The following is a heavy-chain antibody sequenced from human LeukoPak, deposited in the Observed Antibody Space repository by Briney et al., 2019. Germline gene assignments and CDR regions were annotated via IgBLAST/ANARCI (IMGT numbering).Heavy chain of an antibody. D-gene: IGHD3-10*01. J-gene: IGHJ4*02. CDR1: GYTFTSYY. CDR3: ARDGLRITMVRGPDY. CDR2: INPSGGST. Sequence: ASVKVSCKAFGYTFTSYYMHWVRQAPGQGLEWMGIINPSGGSTSYAQKFQGRVTMTRDTSTSTVYMELSSLRSEDTAVYYCARDGLRITMVRGPDYWGQGTLVTVSS. V-gene: IGHV1-46*01.